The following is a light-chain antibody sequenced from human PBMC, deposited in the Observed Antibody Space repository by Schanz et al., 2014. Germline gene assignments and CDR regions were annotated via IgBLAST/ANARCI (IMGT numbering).Light chain of an antibody. CDR3: CSFAGTYVV. V-gene: IGLV2-11*01. Sequence: QSALTQPRSVSGSPGQSVTISCTGTSSDVGGYNYVSWYQQHPGKAPKLMIYDVTKRPSGVSNRFSGSKSGNTASLTISGLQAEDEAHYYCCSFAGTYVVFGGGTKLTVL. CDR2: DVT. CDR1: SSDVGGYNY. J-gene: IGLJ2*01.